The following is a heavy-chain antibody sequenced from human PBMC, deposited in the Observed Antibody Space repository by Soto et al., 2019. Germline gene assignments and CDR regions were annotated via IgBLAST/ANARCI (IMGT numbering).Heavy chain of an antibody. CDR2: IHYSGDT. CDR3: ARAAVAYCGGDCYSPFDY. D-gene: IGHD2-21*02. CDR1: GGSISSGTYY. V-gene: IGHV4-31*03. J-gene: IGHJ4*02. Sequence: QVQLQESGPGLVKPSQTLSLTCTVSGGSISSGTYYWSWIRQHPGKGLEWIAYIHYSGDTYYSPSLRCRVTMSVDTSKNQFSVKLSSVTAADTAVYYCARAAVAYCGGDCYSPFDYWGQGTLVTVSS.